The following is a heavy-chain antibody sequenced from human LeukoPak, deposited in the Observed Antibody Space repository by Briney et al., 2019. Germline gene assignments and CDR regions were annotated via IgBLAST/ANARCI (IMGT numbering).Heavy chain of an antibody. CDR3: AKGGRYDILTGHDY. V-gene: IGHV3-21*01. CDR1: GFTFSSYS. D-gene: IGHD3-9*01. CDR2: ISSSSSYI. J-gene: IGHJ4*02. Sequence: GGSLRLSCTASGFTFSSYSMNWVRQAPGQGLEWVSSISSSSSYIYYADSVKGRFTISRDNAKNSLYLQMNSLSAEDTAVYYCAKGGRYDILTGHDYWGQGTLVTVSS.